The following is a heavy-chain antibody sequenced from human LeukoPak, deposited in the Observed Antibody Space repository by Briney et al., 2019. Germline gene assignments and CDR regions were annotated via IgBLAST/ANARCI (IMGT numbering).Heavy chain of an antibody. CDR3: ARSIFGVVITN. J-gene: IGHJ4*02. Sequence: ASVKVSCKASGYTFTSYGISWVRQAPGQGLEWMGWISAYNGDTNYAQKLQGRVTMTTDTSTSTVYMEVRSLRSDDTAVYYCARSIFGVVITNWGQGTLVTVSS. CDR1: GYTFTSYG. CDR2: ISAYNGDT. V-gene: IGHV1-18*01. D-gene: IGHD3-3*01.